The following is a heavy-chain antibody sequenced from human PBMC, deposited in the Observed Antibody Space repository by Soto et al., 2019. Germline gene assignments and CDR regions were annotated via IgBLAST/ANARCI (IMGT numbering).Heavy chain of an antibody. J-gene: IGHJ5*02. V-gene: IGHV4-31*03. CDR2: IYYSGST. D-gene: IGHD3-10*01. Sequence: PSETLSLTCTVSGGSISSGGYYWSWIRQHPGKGLEWIGYIYYSGSTYYNPSLRSRVTISVDTSKNQFSLKLSSVTAADTAVYYCARGAPFGLWFGELLFSDWFDPWGQGTLVTVSS. CDR3: ARGAPFGLWFGELLFSDWFDP. CDR1: GGSISSGGYY.